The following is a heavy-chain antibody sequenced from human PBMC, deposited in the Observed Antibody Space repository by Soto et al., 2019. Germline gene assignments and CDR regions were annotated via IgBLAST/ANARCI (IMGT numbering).Heavy chain of an antibody. J-gene: IGHJ6*02. D-gene: IGHD3-10*01. Sequence: GGSLRLSCAASGFTVSSNYMSWVRQAPGKGLEWVSVIYSGGSTYYADSVKGRFTISRDNSKNTLYLQMNSLRAEDTAVYYCARDRLLWFGELSMYDGMDVWGQGTTVTVS. CDR1: GFTVSSNY. V-gene: IGHV3-53*01. CDR2: IYSGGST. CDR3: ARDRLLWFGELSMYDGMDV.